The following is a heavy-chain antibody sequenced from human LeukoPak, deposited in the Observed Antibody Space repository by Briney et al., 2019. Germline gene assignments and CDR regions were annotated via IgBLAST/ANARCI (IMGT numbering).Heavy chain of an antibody. V-gene: IGHV4-4*07. D-gene: IGHD2-2*01. CDR1: GGSISSYY. CDR2: IYTSGST. CDR3: ARDPPGCSSTSCYGI. Sequence: PSETLSLTCTVSGGSISSYYWSWIRQPAGKGLEWIGRIYTSGSTNYNPSLKSRVTMSVDTSKNQFSLKLSSVAAADTAVYYCARDPPGCSSTSCYGIWGQGTLVTVSS. J-gene: IGHJ4*02.